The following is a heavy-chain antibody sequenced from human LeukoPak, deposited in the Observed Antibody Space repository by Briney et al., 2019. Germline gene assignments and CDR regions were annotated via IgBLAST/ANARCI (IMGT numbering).Heavy chain of an antibody. V-gene: IGHV4-59*01. CDR1: GGSISSYY. D-gene: IGHD4-17*01. Sequence: PSETLSLTCSVSGGSISSYYWSWIRQPPGKGLEWIGYMHYSGNTNYDLSLKSRVTISLDTSKNQFSLKLSSVTAADTAVYYCARVGYGDGDAFDIWGQGTMVTVSS. J-gene: IGHJ3*02. CDR2: MHYSGNT. CDR3: ARVGYGDGDAFDI.